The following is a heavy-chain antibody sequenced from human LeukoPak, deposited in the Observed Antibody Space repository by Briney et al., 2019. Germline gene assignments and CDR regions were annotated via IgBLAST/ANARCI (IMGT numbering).Heavy chain of an antibody. CDR3: AKDRSDWLLYFDY. CDR2: ISGSGGST. CDR1: GFTFSSYA. J-gene: IGHJ4*02. D-gene: IGHD3-9*01. Sequence: GGSLRLSCAASGFTFSSYAMSWVRQAPGKGLEWVSAISGSGGSTYYADSVKGRFTVSRDNSKNTLYLQMNSLRAEDTAVYYCAKDRSDWLLYFDYWGQGTLVTVSS. V-gene: IGHV3-23*01.